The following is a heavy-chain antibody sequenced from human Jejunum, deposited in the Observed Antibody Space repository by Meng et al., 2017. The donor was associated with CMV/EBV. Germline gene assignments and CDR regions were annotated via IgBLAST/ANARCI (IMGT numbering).Heavy chain of an antibody. J-gene: IGHJ4*02. CDR3: TRGGWRYSFGSFDY. CDR1: GVTFSSYA. D-gene: IGHD5-18*01. V-gene: IGHV3-21*01. Sequence: SGVTFSSYAMNWVRQAPGKGLEWVSFIGSSGRTIYFADSVKDRFTISRDNAKNSLYLQMNSLTVEDTAMYYCTRGGWRYSFGSFDYWGQGALVTVSS. CDR2: IGSSGRTI.